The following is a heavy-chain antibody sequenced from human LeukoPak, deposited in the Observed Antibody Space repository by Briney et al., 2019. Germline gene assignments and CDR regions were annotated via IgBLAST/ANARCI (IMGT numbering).Heavy chain of an antibody. J-gene: IGHJ4*02. CDR3: ARNGVVPAAISGFDY. D-gene: IGHD2-2*01. V-gene: IGHV3-7*01. CDR2: IKQDGSEK. CDR1: GFTFSSYW. Sequence: PGGPLRLSCAASGFTFSSYWMSWVRQAPGKGLEWVANIKQDGSEKYYVDSVKGRFTISRDNAKNSLYLQMNSLRAEDTAVYYCARNGVVPAAISGFDYWGQGTLVTVSS.